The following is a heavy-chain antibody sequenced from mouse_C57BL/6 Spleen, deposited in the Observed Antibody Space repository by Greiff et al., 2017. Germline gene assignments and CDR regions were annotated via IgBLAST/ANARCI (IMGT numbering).Heavy chain of an antibody. Sequence: QVQLKESGPGLVQPSQSLSITCTVSGFSLTSYGVHWVRQSPGKGLEWLGVIWSGGSTDYNAAFISRLSISKDNSKSQVFFKMNSLQADDTAIYYCASNWEGLAYWGQGIRVTVFA. V-gene: IGHV2-2*01. CDR1: GFSLTSYG. J-gene: IGHJ3*01. D-gene: IGHD4-1*02. CDR3: ASNWEGLAY. CDR2: IWSGGST.